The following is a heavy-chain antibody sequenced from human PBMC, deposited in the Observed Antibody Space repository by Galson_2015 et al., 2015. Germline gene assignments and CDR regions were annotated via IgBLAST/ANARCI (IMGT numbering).Heavy chain of an antibody. J-gene: IGHJ5*02. CDR2: ITDSGGST. Sequence: SLRLSCAASGFTFSNYVVSWVRQAPGRGLEWVSSITDSGGSTYYVDSVKGRFTISRDNSKNTLFLQMNSLRADDTAVYYCAKGGWEVDNWFDPWGQGALVTVSS. CDR1: GFTFSNYV. D-gene: IGHD1-26*01. V-gene: IGHV3-23*01. CDR3: AKGGWEVDNWFDP.